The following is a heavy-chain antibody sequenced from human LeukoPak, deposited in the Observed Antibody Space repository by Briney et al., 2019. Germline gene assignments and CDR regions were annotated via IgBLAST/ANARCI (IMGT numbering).Heavy chain of an antibody. D-gene: IGHD2-15*01. V-gene: IGHV1-69*04. CDR2: IIPILGIA. CDR3: ARDGISIWEWSQLYNWFDP. Sequence: GASVKVSCKASGGTFSSYAISWVRQAPGQGLEWMGRIIPILGIANYAQKFQGRVTITADKSTSTAYMELSSLRSEDTAVYYCARDGISIWEWSQLYNWFDPWGQGTLVTVSS. J-gene: IGHJ5*02. CDR1: GGTFSSYA.